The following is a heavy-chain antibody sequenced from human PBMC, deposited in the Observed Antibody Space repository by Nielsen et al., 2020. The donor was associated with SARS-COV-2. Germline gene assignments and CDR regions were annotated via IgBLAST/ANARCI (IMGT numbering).Heavy chain of an antibody. CDR3: ARGGGPGSGSYT. CDR1: GGSISGYY. J-gene: IGHJ5*02. D-gene: IGHD1-26*01. CDR2: IYYSGST. V-gene: IGHV4-59*01. Sequence: SETLSLTCTVSGGSISGYYWSWIRQPPGKGLEWIGYIYYSGSTNYNPSLKSRVTISVDTSKNQFSLKLSSVTAADTAVYYCARGGGPGSGSYTWGQGTLVTVSS.